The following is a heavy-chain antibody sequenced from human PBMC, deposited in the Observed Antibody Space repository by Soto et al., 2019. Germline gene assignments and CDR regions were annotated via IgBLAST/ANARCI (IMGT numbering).Heavy chain of an antibody. V-gene: IGHV1-3*01. D-gene: IGHD2-15*01. CDR1: GYTFTSYA. Sequence: QVQRVQSGAEVKKPGASVKVSCKASGYTFTSYAMHWVRQAPGQRLEWMGWINAGNGNTKYSQKFQGRVTITRDTSASTAYMELSSMRSEETAVYYCARGGAGIVGGMDVWGQGTTVTVSS. J-gene: IGHJ6*02. CDR2: INAGNGNT. CDR3: ARGGAGIVGGMDV.